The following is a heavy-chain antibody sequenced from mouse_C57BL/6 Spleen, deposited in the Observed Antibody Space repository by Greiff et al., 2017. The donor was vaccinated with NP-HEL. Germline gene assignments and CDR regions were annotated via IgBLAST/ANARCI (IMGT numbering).Heavy chain of an antibody. J-gene: IGHJ1*03. CDR3: ARLYYSNYGYFDG. Sequence: EVQLQQSGPELVKPGASVKISCKASGYTFTDYYMNWVKQSHGKSLEWIGDINPNNGGTSYNQKFKGKATLTVDKSSSTAYMELRSLTSEDSAVYYCARLYYSNYGYFDGWGTGTTVTVSS. D-gene: IGHD2-5*01. CDR1: GYTFTDYY. V-gene: IGHV1-26*01. CDR2: INPNNGGT.